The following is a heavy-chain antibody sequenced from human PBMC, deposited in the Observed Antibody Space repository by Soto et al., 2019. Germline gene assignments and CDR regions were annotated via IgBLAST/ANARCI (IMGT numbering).Heavy chain of an antibody. CDR2: IDPSDSYT. CDR1: GYSFTSYL. D-gene: IGHD3-9*01. CDR3: ARHESTADYHILTGNNWFDP. V-gene: IGHV5-10-1*01. Sequence: PGESLKISCKGSGYSFTSYLISWVRQMPVKGLEWMGRIDPSDSYTNYSQSFQGHVTISADKSISTAYLQWRSLKASDTAMYYFARHESTADYHILTGNNWFDPWGQGTLVTVSS. J-gene: IGHJ5*02.